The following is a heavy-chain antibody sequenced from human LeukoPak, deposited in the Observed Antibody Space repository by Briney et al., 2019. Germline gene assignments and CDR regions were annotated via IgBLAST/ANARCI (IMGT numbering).Heavy chain of an antibody. CDR2: MNPNSGNT. CDR1: GYTFTSYD. D-gene: IGHD2-15*01. Sequence: GASVKVSCKASGYTFTSYDINWVRQATGQGLEWMGWMNPNSGNTGYAQKFQGRVTMTRNTSISTAYMELSSLRSEDTAVYYCARDRFIYSSTPNWFDPWGQGTLVTVSS. V-gene: IGHV1-8*01. CDR3: ARDRFIYSSTPNWFDP. J-gene: IGHJ5*02.